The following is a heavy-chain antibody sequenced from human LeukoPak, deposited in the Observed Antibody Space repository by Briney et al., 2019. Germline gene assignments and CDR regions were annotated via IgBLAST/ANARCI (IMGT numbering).Heavy chain of an antibody. D-gene: IGHD6-19*01. J-gene: IGHJ4*02. CDR2: INTDGSST. CDR3: VKQVGSGWYYFDY. V-gene: IGHV3-74*01. CDR1: GFTFRSHW. Sequence: QPGGSLRLSCSASGFTFRSHWMHRVRQAPGRGLVWVSLINTDGSSTIYADSVKGRFTISRDNSKNTLYLQMSSLRAEDTAVYYCVKQVGSGWYYFDYWGQGTLVTVSS.